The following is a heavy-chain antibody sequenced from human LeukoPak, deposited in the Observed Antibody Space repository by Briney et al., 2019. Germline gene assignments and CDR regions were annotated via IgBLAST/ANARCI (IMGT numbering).Heavy chain of an antibody. J-gene: IGHJ4*02. CDR2: VSYDGSNK. CDR3: ERDSVGATNYFDY. Sequence: SGGSLRLSCAASGFTFSSYAMHWVRQAPGKGLEWVAVVSYDGSNKYYADSVKGRFTISRDNSKNTLYLQMNSLRAEDTAVYYCERDSVGATNYFDYWGQGTLVTVSS. CDR1: GFTFSSYA. D-gene: IGHD1-26*01. V-gene: IGHV3-30-3*01.